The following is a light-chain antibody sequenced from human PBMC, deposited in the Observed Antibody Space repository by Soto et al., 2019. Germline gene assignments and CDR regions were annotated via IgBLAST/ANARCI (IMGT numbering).Light chain of an antibody. J-gene: IGKJ4*01. CDR2: DVS. Sequence: EIVLTQSPATLSLSPGERATLSCRASQTIGNQLGWYQQKPGQAPRLLISDVSNRATGIPARFSGSGPGTDFTLTISSLEPEDFAVYYCQQRLSWPLTFGGGTKVEIK. V-gene: IGKV3-11*01. CDR3: QQRLSWPLT. CDR1: QTIGNQ.